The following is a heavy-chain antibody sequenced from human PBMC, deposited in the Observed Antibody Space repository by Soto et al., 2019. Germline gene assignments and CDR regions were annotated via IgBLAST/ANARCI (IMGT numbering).Heavy chain of an antibody. CDR3: TRLISAAQDY. D-gene: IGHD3-10*01. Sequence: GESLKLSCVASGFVFKDSSIHWVRQASGKGLEWVGRIRDRAYNYATAYTASVKGRFTISRDDSTNTAYLQMNSLRTEDTAIYYCTRLISAAQDYWGQGTLVTVSS. CDR1: GFVFKDSS. J-gene: IGHJ4*02. CDR2: IRDRAYNYAT. V-gene: IGHV3-73*01.